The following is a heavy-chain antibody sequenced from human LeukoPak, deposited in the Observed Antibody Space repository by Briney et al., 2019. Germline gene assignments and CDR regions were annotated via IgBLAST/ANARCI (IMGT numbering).Heavy chain of an antibody. Sequence: PGGSLRLSCAASGFTFSSYSMNWVRQAPGKGLEWVSYISSSSSTIYYADSVKGRFTISRDNAKNSLYLQMNSLRAEDTAVYYCARGVKGITIFEILFDPWGQGTLVTVSS. CDR3: ARGVKGITIFEILFDP. CDR2: ISSSSSTI. CDR1: GFTFSSYS. J-gene: IGHJ5*02. D-gene: IGHD3-3*01. V-gene: IGHV3-48*01.